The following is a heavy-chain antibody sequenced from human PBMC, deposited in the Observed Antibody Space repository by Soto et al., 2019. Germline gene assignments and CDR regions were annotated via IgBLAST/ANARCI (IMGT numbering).Heavy chain of an antibody. J-gene: IGHJ5*02. CDR3: ATVMTTVTTPIPYNWFDP. CDR2: INHSGST. CDR1: GGSFSGYY. Sequence: SETLSLTCAVYGGSFSGYYWSWIRQPPGKGLEWIGEINHSGSTNYNPSLKSRVTISVDTSKNQFSLKLSSVTAADTAVYYCATVMTTVTTPIPYNWFDPWGQGTLVTVSS. V-gene: IGHV4-34*01. D-gene: IGHD4-17*01.